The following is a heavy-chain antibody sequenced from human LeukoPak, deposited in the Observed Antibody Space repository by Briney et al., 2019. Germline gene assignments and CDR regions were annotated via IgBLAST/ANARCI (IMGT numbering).Heavy chain of an antibody. CDR1: GGSISSSSYY. D-gene: IGHD2-8*01. CDR3: ARSKWYYMDV. Sequence: PSETLSLTCTVSGGSISSSSYYWGWIRQPPGKGLEWIGEINHSGSTNYNPSLKSRVTISVDTSKNQFSLKLSSVTAADTAVYYCARSKWYYMDVWGKGTTVTVSS. V-gene: IGHV4-39*07. J-gene: IGHJ6*03. CDR2: INHSGST.